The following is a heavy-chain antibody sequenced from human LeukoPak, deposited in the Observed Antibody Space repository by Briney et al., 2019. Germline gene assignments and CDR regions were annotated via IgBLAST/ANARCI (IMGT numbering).Heavy chain of an antibody. Sequence: GGSLRLSCAASGFTFTSYSMNWVRQAPGKGLEWVSTISGGGGSTYYADSVKGRFTISRDNSKNTLYLQMNSLRAEDTAVYYCAKAEDTAMVLVDYWGQGTLVTVSS. CDR3: AKAEDTAMVLVDY. D-gene: IGHD5-18*01. CDR2: ISGGGGST. V-gene: IGHV3-23*01. J-gene: IGHJ4*02. CDR1: GFTFTSYS.